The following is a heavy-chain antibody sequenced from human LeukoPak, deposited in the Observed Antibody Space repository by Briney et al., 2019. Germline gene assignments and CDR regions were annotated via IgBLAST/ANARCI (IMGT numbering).Heavy chain of an antibody. Sequence: ASVKVSCKASGYTFTGYYMHWVRQTPGQGLEWMGWINPNSGDTNYAQKFQGRVTMTRDTSISTAYMDLGRLRSDDTAVYYCARVAAMAGIGWGDFDPWGQGTLVTVSS. CDR1: GYTFTGYY. D-gene: IGHD6-19*01. CDR2: INPNSGDT. V-gene: IGHV1-2*02. J-gene: IGHJ5*02. CDR3: ARVAAMAGIGWGDFDP.